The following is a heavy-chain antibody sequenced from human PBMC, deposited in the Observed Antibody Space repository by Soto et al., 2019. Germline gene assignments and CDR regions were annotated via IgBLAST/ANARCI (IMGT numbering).Heavy chain of an antibody. CDR2: IYYSGST. CDR1: GGSISSSSYY. CDR3: ARLVWYDYVWGSYRLFDY. V-gene: IGHV4-39*01. Sequence: PSETLSLTCTVSGGSISSSSYYWGWIRQPPGKGLEWIGSIYYSGSTYYNPSLKSRVTISADTSKNQFSLKLSSVTAADTAVYYCARLVWYDYVWGSYRLFDYWGQGTLVTVSS. D-gene: IGHD3-16*02. J-gene: IGHJ4*02.